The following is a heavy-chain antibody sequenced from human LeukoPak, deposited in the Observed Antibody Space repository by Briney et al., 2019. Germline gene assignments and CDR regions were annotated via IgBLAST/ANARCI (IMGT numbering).Heavy chain of an antibody. J-gene: IGHJ5*02. CDR1: RYSFTSYW. CDR3: VRSVSSAWPNWFDP. V-gene: IGHV5-51*01. Sequence: GESLKFSCKGSRYSFTSYWIGWVRQMPGKGLEWMGIIYPGDSDTRYSPSFQGQVTISADKSITTAYLQWSSLKASDTAMYYCVRSVSSAWPNWFDPWGQGSLVTVSS. CDR2: IYPGDSDT. D-gene: IGHD6-19*01.